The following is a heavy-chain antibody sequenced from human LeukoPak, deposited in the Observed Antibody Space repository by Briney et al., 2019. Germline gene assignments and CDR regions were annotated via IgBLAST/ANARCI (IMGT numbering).Heavy chain of an antibody. Sequence: PGGSLRLSCLASGFTFSDYYMSWVRQAPGKGLEWISYMSSRGYPIYYADSVKGRFTISRDNAKNTLYLQMHNLRADDTAVYFCARVGIASASPFDYWGLGTLVAVSS. CDR3: ARVGIASASPFDY. CDR1: GFTFSDYY. CDR2: MSSRGYPI. D-gene: IGHD1-1*01. J-gene: IGHJ4*02. V-gene: IGHV3-11*01.